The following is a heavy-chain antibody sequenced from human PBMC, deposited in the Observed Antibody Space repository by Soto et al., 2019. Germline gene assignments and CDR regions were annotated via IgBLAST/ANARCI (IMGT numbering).Heavy chain of an antibody. Sequence: SLPPNWTVSDGCVMSCCYYWGWTCQPPGKGLEGIGSIYYSGSTYYNPSLKSRVTISVDTSKNQLSLKLSSVTAADTAVYYCARVPDYSSYVMDVWRKGTTVTVSS. CDR2: IYYSGST. CDR1: DGCVMSCCYY. J-gene: IGHJ6*04. V-gene: IGHV4-39*01. CDR3: ARVPDYSSYVMDV.